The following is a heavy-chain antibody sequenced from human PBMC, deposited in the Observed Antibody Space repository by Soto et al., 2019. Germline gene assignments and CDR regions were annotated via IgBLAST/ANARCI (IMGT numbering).Heavy chain of an antibody. V-gene: IGHV4-30-2*01. CDR3: ARVERYSSSWLFDY. D-gene: IGHD6-13*01. Sequence: QLQLQESGSGLVKPSQTLSLTCAVSGGSISSGGYSWSWIRQPPGRGLEWIGYIYHSGSTYYNPSLKSRVTISVDRSKNQFSLKLSSVTAADTAVYYCARVERYSSSWLFDYWGQGTLVTVSS. CDR2: IYHSGST. J-gene: IGHJ4*02. CDR1: GGSISSGGYS.